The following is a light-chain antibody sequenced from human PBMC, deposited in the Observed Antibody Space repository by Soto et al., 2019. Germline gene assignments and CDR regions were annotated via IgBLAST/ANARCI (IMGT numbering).Light chain of an antibody. V-gene: IGKV1-8*01. CDR3: QQYYSYPRT. CDR2: AAS. CDR1: QGISSY. Sequence: IQLTQSPSFLSASVGGRVTITCRASQGISSYLAWYQQKPGKAPKLLIYAASTLQSGVPSRFSGSGSGTDFTLTISCLQSEDFATYYCQQYYSYPRTFGQGTKVDIK. J-gene: IGKJ1*01.